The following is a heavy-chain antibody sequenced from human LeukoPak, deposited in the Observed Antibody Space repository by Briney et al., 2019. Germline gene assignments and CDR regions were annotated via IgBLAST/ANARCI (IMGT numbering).Heavy chain of an antibody. CDR3: ARGAGDKLTFDY. CDR1: GGSISSSSYY. Sequence: PSETLSLTCTVSGGSISSSSYYWGWIRQPPGKGLEWIGSIYYSGSTYYNPSLKSRVTISVDKSKNQFSLKLSSVTAADTAVYYCARGAGDKLTFDYWGQGTLVTVSS. CDR2: IYYSGST. J-gene: IGHJ4*02. D-gene: IGHD4-17*01. V-gene: IGHV4-39*07.